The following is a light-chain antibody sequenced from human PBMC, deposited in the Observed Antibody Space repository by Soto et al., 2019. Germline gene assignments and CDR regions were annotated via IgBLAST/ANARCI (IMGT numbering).Light chain of an antibody. V-gene: IGKV3D-7*01. CDR3: QQDYNLRT. Sequence: PGERVTLSCRASQSVSRSYLTWYQQKPGQAPRLLIYGASTRATGIPARFSGSGSGTDFTLTISSLQPEDFAVYYCQQDYNLRTFGQGTKVEIK. CDR2: GAS. CDR1: QSVSRSY. J-gene: IGKJ1*01.